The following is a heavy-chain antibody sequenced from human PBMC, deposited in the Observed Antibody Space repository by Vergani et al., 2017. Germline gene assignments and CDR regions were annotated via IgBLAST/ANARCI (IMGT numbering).Heavy chain of an antibody. CDR1: GFSLSTSRMR. CDR3: ARSSNWGSTGVDY. D-gene: IGHD7-27*01. J-gene: IGHJ4*02. V-gene: IGHV2-70*04. Sequence: QVTLKESGPALVKPTQTLTLTCTFSGFSLSTSRMRVSWIRQPPGKALEWLARIDWDDDKFYSTSLKTRLTISKDTSKNQVVLTMTNMDPVDTATYYCARSSNWGSTGVDYWGQGTLVTVSS. CDR2: IDWDDDK.